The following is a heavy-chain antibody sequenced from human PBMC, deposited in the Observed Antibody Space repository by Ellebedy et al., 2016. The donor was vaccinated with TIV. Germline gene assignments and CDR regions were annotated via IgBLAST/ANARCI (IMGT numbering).Heavy chain of an antibody. J-gene: IGHJ6*02. Sequence: ASVKVSCKAFGGTFSTYALNWVRQAPGQGLEWIGAFLPMFSPATSAPKFQGRVPSTADESLTTAYMDLSSLRSEDTAVYYCARVRWATVARGVPFHYGMDVWGQGTTVTVTS. V-gene: IGHV1-69*13. D-gene: IGHD3-10*01. CDR1: GGTFSTYA. CDR2: FLPMFSPA. CDR3: ARVRWATVARGVPFHYGMDV.